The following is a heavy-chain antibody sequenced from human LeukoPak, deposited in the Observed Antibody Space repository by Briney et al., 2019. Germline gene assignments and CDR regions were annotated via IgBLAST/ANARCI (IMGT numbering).Heavy chain of an antibody. Sequence: GGSLRLSCAASGFTFSSYAMSWVRQAPGKGLEWVSAISGSGGSTYYADSVKGRFTISRDNSKNTLYLQMNSLRVEDTAVYYCEKDRIDGYRYPGYYFDYWGQGTLVTVSS. CDR1: GFTFSSYA. D-gene: IGHD5-24*01. CDR3: EKDRIDGYRYPGYYFDY. V-gene: IGHV3-23*01. CDR2: ISGSGGST. J-gene: IGHJ4*02.